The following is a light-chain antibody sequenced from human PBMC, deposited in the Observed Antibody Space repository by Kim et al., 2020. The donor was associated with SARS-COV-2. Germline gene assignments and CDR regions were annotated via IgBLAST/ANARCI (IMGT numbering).Light chain of an antibody. CDR1: QSISTY. CDR3: QQSYTTPRT. Sequence: DIQMTQSPSSLSASVGDRVTITCRASQSISTYLNWYQEKPGKAPKLLIYAASTLHSGVPSRFSGSESGTDFTLTISSLQPEDFATYYCQQSYTTPRTFGQGTKLEIK. V-gene: IGKV1-39*01. CDR2: AAS. J-gene: IGKJ2*01.